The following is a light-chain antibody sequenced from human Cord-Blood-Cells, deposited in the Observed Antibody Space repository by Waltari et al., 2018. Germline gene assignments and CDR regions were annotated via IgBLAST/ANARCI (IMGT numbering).Light chain of an antibody. CDR3: SSYTSSSTWV. J-gene: IGLJ3*02. Sequence: QSALTQPASVSGSPGPSITLSCTGTRSDVGGYNYVSWYQQHPGKAPKLMIYDVSNRPSGVSNRFSGSKSGNTASLTISGLQAEDEADYYCSSYTSSSTWVFGGGTKLTVL. V-gene: IGLV2-14*01. CDR2: DVS. CDR1: RSDVGGYNY.